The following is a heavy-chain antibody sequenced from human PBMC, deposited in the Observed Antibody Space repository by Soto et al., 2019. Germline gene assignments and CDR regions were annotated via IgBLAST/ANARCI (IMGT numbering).Heavy chain of an antibody. J-gene: IGHJ4*02. CDR1: GGSISSGGYS. D-gene: IGHD3-3*01. Sequence: SETLSLTCAVSGGSISSGGYSWSWIRQPPGKGLEWIGYIYHSGSTYYNPSLKSRVTISVDRSKNQFSLKLSSVTAADTAVYYCARAARYYDFWSGYYTQDYFDYWGQGTLVTVSS. V-gene: IGHV4-30-2*01. CDR3: ARAARYYDFWSGYYTQDYFDY. CDR2: IYHSGST.